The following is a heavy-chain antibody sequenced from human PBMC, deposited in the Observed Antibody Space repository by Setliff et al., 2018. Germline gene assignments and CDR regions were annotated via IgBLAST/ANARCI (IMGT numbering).Heavy chain of an antibody. V-gene: IGHV4-39*07. J-gene: IGHJ4*02. CDR2: IYYSGST. Sequence: PSETLSLTCTVSGGSISSSSYYWGWIRQPPGKGLEWIGSIYYSGSTYYNPSLKSRVTISLDTSENQFSLKLSSVTAADTAVYYCAREAPYYNFWSGYSDYWGQGTLVTVSS. CDR1: GGSISSSSYY. D-gene: IGHD3-3*01. CDR3: AREAPYYNFWSGYSDY.